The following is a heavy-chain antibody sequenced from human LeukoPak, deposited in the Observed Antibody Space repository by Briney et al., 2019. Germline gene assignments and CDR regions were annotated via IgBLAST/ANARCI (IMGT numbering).Heavy chain of an antibody. Sequence: SETLSLTCIVSGGSISSYYWSWIRHPPGKGLEYIGYIYYSGSTYYNPSLKSRVTISVDTSKNQFSLKLSSVTAADTAVYYCARERSGRGNWFDPWGQGTLVTVSS. D-gene: IGHD3-10*01. V-gene: IGHV4-59*12. CDR3: ARERSGRGNWFDP. CDR1: GGSISSYY. CDR2: IYYSGST. J-gene: IGHJ5*02.